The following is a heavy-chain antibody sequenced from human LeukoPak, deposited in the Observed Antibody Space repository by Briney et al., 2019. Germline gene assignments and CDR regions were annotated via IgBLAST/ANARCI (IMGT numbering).Heavy chain of an antibody. Sequence: GRSLRLSCAASGFTFSSYGMHWVRQAPGKGLEWVAVISYDGSNKYYADSVKGRFTTSRDNSKNTLYLQMNSLRAEDTAVYYCAKDLFPYCSGGSCYVLDYWGQGTLVTVSS. CDR1: GFTFSSYG. J-gene: IGHJ4*02. D-gene: IGHD2-15*01. CDR3: AKDLFPYCSGGSCYVLDY. CDR2: ISYDGSNK. V-gene: IGHV3-30*18.